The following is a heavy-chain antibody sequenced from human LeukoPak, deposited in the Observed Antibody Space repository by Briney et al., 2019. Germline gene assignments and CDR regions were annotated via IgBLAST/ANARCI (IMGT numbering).Heavy chain of an antibody. D-gene: IGHD1-20*01. V-gene: IGHV1-69*01. CDR1: GGTFSSYA. CDR2: IIPIFGTA. J-gene: IGHJ3*02. CDR3: ASGYNWNGALHAFDI. Sequence: SVKVSCKASGGTFSSYAISWVRQAPRQGLEWMGGIIPIFGTANYAQKFQGKVTITADESTSTAYMELSSLRSEDTAVYYCASGYNWNGALHAFDIWGQGTMVTVSS.